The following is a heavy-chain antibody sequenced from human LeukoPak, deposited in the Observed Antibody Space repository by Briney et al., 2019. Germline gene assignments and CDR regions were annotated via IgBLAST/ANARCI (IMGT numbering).Heavy chain of an antibody. CDR3: ARIRIVGATEFDY. CDR1: GYTFTSYY. CDR2: INPSGGST. D-gene: IGHD1-26*01. J-gene: IGHJ4*02. V-gene: IGHV1-46*01. Sequence: GASVKVSCKASGYTFTSYYMHWVRQAPGQGLEWMGIINPSGGSTSYAQKFQGRVAMTRDTSTGTVYMELSSLRSEDTAVYYCARIRIVGATEFDYWGQGTLVTVSS.